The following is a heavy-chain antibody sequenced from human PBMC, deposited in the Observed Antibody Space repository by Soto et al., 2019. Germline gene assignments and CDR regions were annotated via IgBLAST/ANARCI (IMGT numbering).Heavy chain of an antibody. D-gene: IGHD3-22*01. J-gene: IGHJ5*02. CDR1: GYTLTELS. V-gene: IGHV1-24*01. CDR3: ATWAYDSSGYWFDP. Sequence: ASVKVSCKVSGYTLTELSMHWVRQAPGKGLEWMGGFDPEDGETIYAQKFQGRVTMTEDTSTDTAYMELSSLRSEDTAVYYCATWAYDSSGYWFDPWGQGTLVTVSS. CDR2: FDPEDGET.